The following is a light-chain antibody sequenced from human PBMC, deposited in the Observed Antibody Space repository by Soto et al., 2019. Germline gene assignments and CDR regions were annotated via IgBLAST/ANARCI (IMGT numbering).Light chain of an antibody. Sequence: EIVMTQSPATLSVSPGERATLSCRASQSVTSYLAWFQQKPGQAPRLLIYDASTRATGIPVRFSGSGSGTEFTLTISSPQSEDFGVYYCQQNKDWPGTFGQGTKV. V-gene: IGKV3-15*01. CDR1: QSVTSY. CDR2: DAS. CDR3: QQNKDWPGT. J-gene: IGKJ1*01.